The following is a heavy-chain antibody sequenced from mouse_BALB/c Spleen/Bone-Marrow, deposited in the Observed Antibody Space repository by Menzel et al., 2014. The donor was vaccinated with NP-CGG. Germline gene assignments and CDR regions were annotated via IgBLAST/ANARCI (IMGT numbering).Heavy chain of an antibody. CDR1: GYTFTSYW. CDR2: IYPGDGDT. J-gene: IGHJ4*01. V-gene: IGHV1-87*01. Sequence: VQLQQSGAELARPGASVKLSCKASGYTFTSYWMQWVKQRPGQGLEWIGAIYPGDGDTRYTQKFRGKATSTADKSSNTAYMQLSSLTSEDSAVYFCASPYGNYDAMDYWGQGTSVTVSS. D-gene: IGHD2-1*01. CDR3: ASPYGNYDAMDY.